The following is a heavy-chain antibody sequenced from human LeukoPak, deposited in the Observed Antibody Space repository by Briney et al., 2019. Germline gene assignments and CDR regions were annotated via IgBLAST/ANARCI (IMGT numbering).Heavy chain of an antibody. CDR1: GGTFSSYA. V-gene: IGHV1-69*13. J-gene: IGHJ4*02. D-gene: IGHD2-15*01. CDR3: ARVDCSGGSCYSGPIDY. Sequence: ASVKVSCKASGGTFSSYAISWVRQAPGRGLEWMGGIIPIFGTANYAQKFQGRVTITADESTSTAYMELSSLRSEDTAVYYCARVDCSGGSCYSGPIDYWGQGTLVTVSS. CDR2: IIPIFGTA.